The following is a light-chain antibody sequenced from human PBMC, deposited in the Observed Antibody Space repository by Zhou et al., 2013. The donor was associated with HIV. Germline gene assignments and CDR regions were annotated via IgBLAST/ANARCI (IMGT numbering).Light chain of an antibody. CDR1: QSVSSN. V-gene: IGKV3-11*01. CDR3: QQRSNWPPMFT. Sequence: ETVMTQSPATLSVSPGERATLSCRASQSVSSNVAWFQQKPGQAPRLLIYDASKRATGIPARFSGSGSGTDFTLTISSLEPEDFAVYYCQQRSNWPPMFTFGQGTKLEIK. J-gene: IGKJ2*01. CDR2: DAS.